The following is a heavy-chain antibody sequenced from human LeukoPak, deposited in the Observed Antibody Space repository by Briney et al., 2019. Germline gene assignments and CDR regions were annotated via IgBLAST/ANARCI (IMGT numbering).Heavy chain of an antibody. V-gene: IGHV3-15*07. CDR1: GFTFSNAW. D-gene: IGHD3-22*01. CDR2: IKSKTDGGTT. J-gene: IGHJ4*02. Sequence: GGSLRLSCAASGFTFSNAWMNWVRQAPGKGLEWVGRIKSKTDGGTTGYAAPVKGRFTISRDDSKNTLYLQMNSLKTEDTAVYYCTTRITMIVVDTRLDYWGQGTLVTVSS. CDR3: TTRITMIVVDTRLDY.